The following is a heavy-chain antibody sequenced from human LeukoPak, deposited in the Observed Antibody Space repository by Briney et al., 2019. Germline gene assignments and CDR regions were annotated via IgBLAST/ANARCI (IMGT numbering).Heavy chain of an antibody. J-gene: IGHJ4*02. Sequence: ASVKVSCKASGYTFTGYYMHWVRQAPGQGLEWMGWINPNSGGTNYAQKFQGRVTMTRDTSISTAYMELSRLRSDDTAVYYCARQAQEGMSAFDYWGQGALVTVSS. D-gene: IGHD3-10*01. V-gene: IGHV1-2*02. CDR1: GYTFTGYY. CDR2: INPNSGGT. CDR3: ARQAQEGMSAFDY.